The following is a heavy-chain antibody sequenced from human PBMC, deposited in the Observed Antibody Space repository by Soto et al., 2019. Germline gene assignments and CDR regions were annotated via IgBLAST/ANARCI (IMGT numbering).Heavy chain of an antibody. V-gene: IGHV3-30*18. CDR3: VKDQMGAYDYVWGSYRYPFSVDY. CDR2: ISYDGSNK. J-gene: IGHJ4*02. D-gene: IGHD3-16*02. Sequence: QVQLVESGGGVVQPGRSLRLSCAASGFTFSSYGMHWVRQAPGKGLEWVAVISYDGSNKYYADSVKGRFTISRDNSKKTPYLQMNSLRAEDTAVYYCVKDQMGAYDYVWGSYRYPFSVDYWGQGTLVTVSS. CDR1: GFTFSSYG.